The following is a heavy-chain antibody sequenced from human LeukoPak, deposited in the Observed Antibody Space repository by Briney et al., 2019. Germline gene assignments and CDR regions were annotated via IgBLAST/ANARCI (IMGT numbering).Heavy chain of an antibody. CDR1: GYTFTSYG. CDR3: ARVRYYCSGSSGYYYYMDV. J-gene: IGHJ6*03. CDR2: ISAYNGNT. V-gene: IGHV1-18*01. Sequence: GESLKISCKGSGYTFTSYGISWVRQAPGQGLEWMGWISAYNGNTNYAQKLQGRVTMNTDTSTSTAYMEVRSLRSDDTGVFYCARVRYYCSGSSGYYYYMDVWGKGTTVTVSS. D-gene: IGHD3-10*01.